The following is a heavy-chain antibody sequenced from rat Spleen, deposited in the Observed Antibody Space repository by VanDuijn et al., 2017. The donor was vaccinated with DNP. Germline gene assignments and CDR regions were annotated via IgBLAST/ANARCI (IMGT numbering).Heavy chain of an antibody. CDR3: TRHVLPLRVWDY. CDR2: INPDGGGS. CDR1: GFTFSDYY. V-gene: IGHV5-22*01. Sequence: EVQLVESGGGLVQPGRSLKLSCVTSGFTFSDYYMAWVRQAPGKGLEWVSSINPDGGGSYYSDSVKGRFSISRDNAEKIVYLQMNSLRSEDMATYYCTRHVLPLRVWDYWGQGVMVTVSS. J-gene: IGHJ2*01. D-gene: IGHD1-3*01.